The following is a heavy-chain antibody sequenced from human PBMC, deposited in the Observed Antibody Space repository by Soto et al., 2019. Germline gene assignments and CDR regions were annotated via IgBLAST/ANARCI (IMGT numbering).Heavy chain of an antibody. V-gene: IGHV3-30*18. Sequence: GGSLRLSCAASGFTFSSYGMHWVRQAPGKGLEWVAVISYDGSNKYYADSVKGRFTISRDNSKNTLYLQMNSLRAEDTAVYYCAKPYYDSSGYFDYWGQGTLVTVPQ. D-gene: IGHD3-22*01. CDR1: GFTFSSYG. CDR3: AKPYYDSSGYFDY. J-gene: IGHJ4*02. CDR2: ISYDGSNK.